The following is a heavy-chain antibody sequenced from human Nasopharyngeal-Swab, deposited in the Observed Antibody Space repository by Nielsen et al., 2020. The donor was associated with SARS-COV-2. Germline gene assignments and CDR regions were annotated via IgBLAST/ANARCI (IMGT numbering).Heavy chain of an antibody. CDR3: ARGGLLELGFYWYFDL. CDR2: ISYDGSNK. V-gene: IGHV3-30-3*01. J-gene: IGHJ2*01. CDR1: GFTFSSYA. Sequence: GESLKISYAASGFTFSSYAMHWVRQAPGKGLEWVAVISYDGSNKYYADSVKGRFTISRDNSKNTLYLQMNSLRAEDTAVYYCARGGLLELGFYWYFDLWGRGTLVTVSS. D-gene: IGHD2-21*02.